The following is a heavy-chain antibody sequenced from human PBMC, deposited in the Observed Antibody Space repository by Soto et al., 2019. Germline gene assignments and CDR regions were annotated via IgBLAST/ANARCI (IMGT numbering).Heavy chain of an antibody. D-gene: IGHD5-12*01. CDR1: GYTFTSYG. CDR2: ISAYNGNT. J-gene: IGHJ4*02. Sequence: QVQLVQSGAEVKKPGASVKVSCKASGYTFTSYGISWVRQAPGQGLEWMGWISAYNGNTNYAQKLQGRVTMTTDTSTSTAYMELRSLRCDDTAVYYCASDLEVDIAATLLYWGQGTLVTVSS. CDR3: ASDLEVDIAATLLY. V-gene: IGHV1-18*01.